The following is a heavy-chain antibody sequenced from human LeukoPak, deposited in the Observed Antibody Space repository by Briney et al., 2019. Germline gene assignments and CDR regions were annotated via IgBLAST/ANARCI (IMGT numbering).Heavy chain of an antibody. J-gene: IGHJ4*02. V-gene: IGHV3-30*03. CDR2: ISYDGSNK. Sequence: PGRSLRLSCAASGFTFSSYGMHWVRQAPGKGLEWVAVISYDGSNKYYADSVKGRFTISRDNSKNTLYLQMNSLRAEDTAVYYCARANSLDYWGQGTLVTVSS. CDR3: ARANSLDY. D-gene: IGHD4-11*01. CDR1: GFTFSSYG.